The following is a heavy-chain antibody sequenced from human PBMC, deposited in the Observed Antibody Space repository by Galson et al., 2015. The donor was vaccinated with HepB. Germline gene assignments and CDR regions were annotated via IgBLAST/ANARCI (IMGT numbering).Heavy chain of an antibody. J-gene: IGHJ5*02. Sequence: ETLSLTCAVYGGSFSGYYWNWIRQPPGKGLEWIGEINHGGRANYNPSLKSRLTFSIDTSNSHFSLRLRSVSAADTAVYYCARRAPISMFGQTQGFSPWGQGTLVIVSS. CDR2: INHGGRA. CDR3: ARRAPISMFGQTQGFSP. D-gene: IGHD3-3*01. CDR1: GGSFSGYY. V-gene: IGHV4-34*01.